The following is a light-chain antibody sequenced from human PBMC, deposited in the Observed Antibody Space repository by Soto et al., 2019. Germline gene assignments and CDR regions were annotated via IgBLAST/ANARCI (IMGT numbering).Light chain of an antibody. CDR1: QSVSSY. Sequence: EIVMTQSPATLSVSPGERATLSCRASQSVSSYLAWYQQKPGQAPRLLIYESSNRATGIAARFSGSGSGTDFTLTISSLEPEDFAVYYCQQYGSSSWTFGQGTKVDI. CDR3: QQYGSSSWT. CDR2: ESS. V-gene: IGKV3-11*01. J-gene: IGKJ1*01.